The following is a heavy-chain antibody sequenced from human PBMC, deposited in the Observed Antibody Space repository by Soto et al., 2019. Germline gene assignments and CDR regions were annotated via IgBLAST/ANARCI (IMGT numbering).Heavy chain of an antibody. CDR1: GGSVSTGSYY. D-gene: IGHD1-1*01. J-gene: IGHJ4*02. V-gene: IGHV4-39*02. Sequence: SETLSLTCTVSGGSVSTGSYYWGWIRQPPGKGLEWIGSLSYSGSTYYNPSLKSRVSISVDTSKNQFSVRLSSVTAADTAVYYCAREKDPPADAYNFAYWGQGTLVTVSS. CDR3: AREKDPPADAYNFAY. CDR2: LSYSGST.